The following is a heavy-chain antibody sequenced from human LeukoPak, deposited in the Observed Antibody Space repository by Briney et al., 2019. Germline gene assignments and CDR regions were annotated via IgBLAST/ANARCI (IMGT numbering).Heavy chain of an antibody. CDR2: IKPDGSEK. CDR3: ARDSAVTAPPLDY. V-gene: IGHV3-7*01. J-gene: IGHJ4*02. CDR1: GFIFSSYW. Sequence: GGSLRLSCAASGFIFSSYWMSWVRQAPGKGLEWVANIKPDGSEKYYVDSVKGRFTISRDNAKNSLYLQMNSLRAEDTAVYYCARDSAVTAPPLDYWGQGTLVTVSS. D-gene: IGHD2-21*02.